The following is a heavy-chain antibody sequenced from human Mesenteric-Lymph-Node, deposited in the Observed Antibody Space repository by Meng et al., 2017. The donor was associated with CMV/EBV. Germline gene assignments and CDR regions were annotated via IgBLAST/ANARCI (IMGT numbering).Heavy chain of an antibody. V-gene: IGHV4-31*02. CDR2: INHSGST. J-gene: IGHJ4*01. D-gene: IGHD2-15*01. CDR3: AREGGGNLDH. CDR1: GGSISSGGYY. Sequence: SETLSLTCIVSGGSISSGGYYWGWVRQPPGTGLEWIGEINHSGSTDYNPSLKSRLTMSVDTSKNQFSLRLSSVTAADTAVYYCAREGGGNLDHWGHGTLVTVSS.